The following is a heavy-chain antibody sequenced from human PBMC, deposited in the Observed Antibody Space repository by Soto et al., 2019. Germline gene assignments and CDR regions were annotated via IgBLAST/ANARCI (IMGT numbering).Heavy chain of an antibody. D-gene: IGHD3-3*01. V-gene: IGHV3-23*01. CDR3: AKKVTIYAVDPADY. J-gene: IGHJ4*02. CDR1: GFTFSNYG. CDR2: MSGSGDDA. Sequence: EVQLLESGGGLVQPGGSLRLSCAASGFTFSNYGMSWVPQAPGKGLEWVSVMSGSGDDAYYADSVKGRFTISRDNSKNMLYLQMNSLRAEDTAVYFCAKKVTIYAVDPADYWGQGTQVAVSS.